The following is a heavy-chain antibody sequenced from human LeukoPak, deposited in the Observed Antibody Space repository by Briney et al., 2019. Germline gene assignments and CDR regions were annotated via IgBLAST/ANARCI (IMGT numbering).Heavy chain of an antibody. CDR3: ARDQTSYYYDSSGYYPYWYFDL. CDR2: ISSSSSTI. D-gene: IGHD3-22*01. CDR1: GFTFSSYS. Sequence: GGSLRPSCAASGFTFSSYSMNWVRQAPGKGLEWVSYISSSSSTIYYADSVKGRFTISRDNAKNSLYLQMNSLRAEDTAVYYCARDQTSYYYDSSGYYPYWYFDLWGRGTLVTVSS. V-gene: IGHV3-48*01. J-gene: IGHJ2*01.